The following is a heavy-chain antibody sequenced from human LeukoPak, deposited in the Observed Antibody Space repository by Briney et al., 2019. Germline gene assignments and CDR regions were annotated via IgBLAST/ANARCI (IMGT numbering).Heavy chain of an antibody. CDR3: ARGYDSSAYYPFNY. J-gene: IGHJ4*02. V-gene: IGHV4-30-2*01. CDR2: IYHSGSGST. D-gene: IGHD3-22*01. CDR1: GGSISSGGHS. Sequence: SETLSLTCTVSGGSISSGGHSWSWIRQPPGKGLEWIGYIYHSGSGSTYYNPSLKSRVTISVDTSKNQFSLMLSSVTAADTAVYYCARGYDSSAYYPFNYWGQGTLVTVSS.